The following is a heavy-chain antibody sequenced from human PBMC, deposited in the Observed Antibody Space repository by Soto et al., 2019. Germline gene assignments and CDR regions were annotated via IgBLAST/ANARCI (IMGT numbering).Heavy chain of an antibody. CDR3: ARPGNYGSGSYLYYLDY. J-gene: IGHJ4*02. D-gene: IGHD3-10*01. CDR2: IYYSGST. Sequence: SETLALTCTVSGGSISSSSYYWGWIRQPPGKGLEWIGSIYYSGSTYYNPSLKSRVTISVDTSKNQFSLKLSSVTAADTAVYYCARPGNYGSGSYLYYLDYWGQGTLVTVSS. V-gene: IGHV4-39*01. CDR1: GGSISSSSYY.